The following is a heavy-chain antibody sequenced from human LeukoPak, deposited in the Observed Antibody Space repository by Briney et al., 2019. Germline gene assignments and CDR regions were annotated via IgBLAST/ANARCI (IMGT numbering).Heavy chain of an antibody. CDR2: IYYSGST. CDR3: ARATVTHDFWSGYPSYFDS. Sequence: SETLSLTCTVSGGSISSYYWSWIRQPPGKGLEWIGYIYYSGSTNYNPSLKSRVTISVDTSKNQFSLKLSSVTAADTAVYYCARATVTHDFWSGYPSYFDSWGQGTLVTVSS. V-gene: IGHV4-59*01. J-gene: IGHJ4*02. CDR1: GGSISSYY. D-gene: IGHD3-3*01.